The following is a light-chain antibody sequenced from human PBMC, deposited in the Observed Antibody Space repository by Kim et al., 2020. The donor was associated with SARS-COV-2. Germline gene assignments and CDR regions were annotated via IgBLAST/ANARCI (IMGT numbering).Light chain of an antibody. Sequence: QRVTISCSGSSSNIGSNYVYWYQQLPGTAPKLLIYRNNQRHSGVPDRFSGSKSGTSASLAISGLRSEDEADYYCAAWDDSLSGYVFGTGTKVTVL. J-gene: IGLJ1*01. V-gene: IGLV1-47*01. CDR1: SSNIGSNY. CDR2: RNN. CDR3: AAWDDSLSGYV.